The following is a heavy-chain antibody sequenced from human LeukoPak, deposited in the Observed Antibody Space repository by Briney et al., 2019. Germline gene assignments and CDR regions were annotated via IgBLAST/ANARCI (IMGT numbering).Heavy chain of an antibody. CDR3: ARDRWPDAMEGYYYYYMDV. CDR2: IYSGGST. V-gene: IGHV4-4*07. CDR1: GGSMNSYY. J-gene: IGHJ6*03. Sequence: SETLSLTCTVSGGSMNSYYWSWIRQPAGKGLEWIGRIYSGGSTNYSPSLKSRVTISVDTSKNQFSLKLTSVAAADTAVYYCARDRWPDAMEGYYYYYMDVWGKGTTVTVSS. D-gene: IGHD2-2*01.